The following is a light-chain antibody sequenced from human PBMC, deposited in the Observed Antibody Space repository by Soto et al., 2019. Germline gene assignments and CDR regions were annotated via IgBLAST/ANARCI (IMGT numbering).Light chain of an antibody. Sequence: QSVLTQPASVSGSPGQSITISCTGTSSDVGSYNLVSWYQQHPGKAPKLMIYEGSKRPSGVSNRFSGSKSGNTASLTISGLQAEDEADYYCCSYAGIAGVVFGGGTKVTVL. CDR2: EGS. J-gene: IGLJ2*01. V-gene: IGLV2-23*01. CDR3: CSYAGIAGVV. CDR1: SSDVGSYNL.